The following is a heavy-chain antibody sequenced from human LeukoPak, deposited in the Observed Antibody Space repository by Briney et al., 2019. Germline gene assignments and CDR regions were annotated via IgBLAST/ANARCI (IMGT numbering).Heavy chain of an antibody. Sequence: PSETLSLTCTVSGGSISSYYWSWIRQPPGKGLEWIGYIYYSGSTSYNPSLKSRVTISVDTSKNQFSLKLSSVTAADTAVYYCARRTSYCSSTSCRRDYYYYMDVWGKGTTVTVSS. CDR2: IYYSGST. CDR1: GGSISSYY. CDR3: ARRTSYCSSTSCRRDYYYYMDV. D-gene: IGHD2-2*01. V-gene: IGHV4-59*01. J-gene: IGHJ6*03.